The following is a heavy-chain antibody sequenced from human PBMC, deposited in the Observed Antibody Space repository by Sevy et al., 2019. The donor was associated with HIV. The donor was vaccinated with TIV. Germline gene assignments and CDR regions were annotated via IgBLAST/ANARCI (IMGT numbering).Heavy chain of an antibody. Sequence: GGSLRLSCAASGFTFSSYGMHWVRQAPGKGLEWVAVIWYDGSNKYYADSVKGRFTISIDNSKNTLYLQMNSLRAEDTAVYYCARDGVAAAGLYGMDVWGQGTTVTVSS. CDR1: GFTFSSYG. CDR2: IWYDGSNK. V-gene: IGHV3-33*01. J-gene: IGHJ6*02. CDR3: ARDGVAAAGLYGMDV. D-gene: IGHD6-13*01.